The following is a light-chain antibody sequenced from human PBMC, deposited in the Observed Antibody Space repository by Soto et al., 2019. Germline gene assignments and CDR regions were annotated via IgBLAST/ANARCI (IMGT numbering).Light chain of an antibody. J-gene: IGKJ5*01. CDR3: QQYNSYSYT. Sequence: IQMTQSPSSLSASVGDRVTITCRASQNIITWLAWYQQKPGQPPKLLIYDASNLENGVPSRFSGSGSGTDFTLTISSLQPDDFATYYCQQYNSYSYTFGQGTRLEIK. CDR1: QNIITW. V-gene: IGKV1-5*01. CDR2: DAS.